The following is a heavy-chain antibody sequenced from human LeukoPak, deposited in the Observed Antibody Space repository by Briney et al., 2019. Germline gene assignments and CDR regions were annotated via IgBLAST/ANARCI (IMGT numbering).Heavy chain of an antibody. V-gene: IGHV3-7*01. D-gene: IGHD5-18*01. CDR3: ARDLAYSRLDY. J-gene: IGHJ4*02. CDR1: GLTFSSSW. CDR2: INPDGNKK. Sequence: GGSLRLSCAVSGLTFSSSWMDWVRQAPGKGLEWVASINPDGNKKYSADSVMGRFTISRDDAENSLYLQMNSLRVEDTAFYYCARDLAYSRLDYWGQGMLVTVSS.